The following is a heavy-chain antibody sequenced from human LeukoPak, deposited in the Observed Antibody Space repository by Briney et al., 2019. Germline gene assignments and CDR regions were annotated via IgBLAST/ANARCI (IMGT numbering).Heavy chain of an antibody. CDR3: ASHDFWSGAIQYYFDY. V-gene: IGHV3-21*01. CDR1: GFTFSSYS. D-gene: IGHD3-3*01. CDR2: ISSSSSDI. Sequence: GGSLRLSCAASGFTFSSYSMNWVRQAPGKGLEWVSSISSSSSDIYYADSVKGRFTISRDNAKNSLYLQMNSLRAEDTAVYYCASHDFWSGAIQYYFDYWGQGTLVTVSS. J-gene: IGHJ4*02.